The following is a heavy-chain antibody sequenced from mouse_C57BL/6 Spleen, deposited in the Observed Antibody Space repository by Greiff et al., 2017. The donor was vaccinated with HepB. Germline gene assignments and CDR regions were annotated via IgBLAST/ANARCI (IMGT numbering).Heavy chain of an antibody. CDR1: GFNFNDYY. CDR3: ASGRDYEYVQ. CDR2: IDPEDGET. J-gene: IGHJ2*01. D-gene: IGHD2-4*01. V-gene: IGHV14-2*01. Sequence: EVQLQQSGAELVKPGASVKLSCTASGFNFNDYYMHWVKQRTEQSLEWIGSIDPEDGETNYAPKFKGKATITADTSSNTAYLQLSSLTSEDTAVYYYASGRDYEYVQWGQGTTLTVSS.